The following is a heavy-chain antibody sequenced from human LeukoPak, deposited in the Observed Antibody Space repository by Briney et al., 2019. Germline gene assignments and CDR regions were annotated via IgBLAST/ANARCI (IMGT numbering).Heavy chain of an antibody. CDR2: ISSSSSTI. V-gene: IGHV3-48*01. CDR3: ARDSDP. Sequence: GGSLRLSCAATGFTFSTYWMSWVRQAPGKGLEWVSYISSSSSTIYYADSVKGRFTISRDNAKNSLYLQMNSLRAEDTAVYYGARDSDPWGQGTLVTVSS. CDR1: GFTFSTYW. J-gene: IGHJ5*02.